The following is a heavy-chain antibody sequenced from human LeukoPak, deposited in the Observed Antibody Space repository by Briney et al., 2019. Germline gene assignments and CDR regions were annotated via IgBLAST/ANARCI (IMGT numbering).Heavy chain of an antibody. CDR3: ARGVSGSYVFDS. D-gene: IGHD3-16*01. CDR2: IYYSGGT. V-gene: IGHV4-59*13. CDR1: GGSISSYH. J-gene: IGHJ4*02. Sequence: SETLSLTCTVSGGSISSYHWSWIRQPPGKGLKWIGYIYYSGGTNYNPSLKSRVSISVDTPKNQFCLKLNSVTAADTAAHYCARGVSGSYVFDSWGQGTLVTVSS.